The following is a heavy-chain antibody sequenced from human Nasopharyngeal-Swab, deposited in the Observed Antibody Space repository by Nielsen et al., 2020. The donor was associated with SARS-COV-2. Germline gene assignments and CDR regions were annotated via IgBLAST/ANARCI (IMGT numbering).Heavy chain of an antibody. Sequence: GSLRLSCAASGFSFSDSAIHWVRQASGKGLEWVGRIRSKGNNYATAYAASVKGRFIIFSDDPTNTAYLQMNSLKTEDTAVYYCTRCGGGCYSGRDYWGQGTLVTVSS. CDR2: IRSKGNNYAT. V-gene: IGHV3-73*01. CDR1: GFSFSDSA. CDR3: TRCGGGCYSGRDY. D-gene: IGHD2-15*01. J-gene: IGHJ4*02.